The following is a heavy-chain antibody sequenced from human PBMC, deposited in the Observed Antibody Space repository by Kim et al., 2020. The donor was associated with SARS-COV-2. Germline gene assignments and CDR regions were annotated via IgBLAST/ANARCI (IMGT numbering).Heavy chain of an antibody. J-gene: IGHJ6*02. CDR3: ARVQLAQGVEYYYYGMDV. V-gene: IGHV4-4*06. Sequence: SRVTMSVDTSKNQFSLKLSSVTAADTAVYYCARVQLAQGVEYYYYGMDVWGQGTTVTVSS. D-gene: IGHD6-6*01.